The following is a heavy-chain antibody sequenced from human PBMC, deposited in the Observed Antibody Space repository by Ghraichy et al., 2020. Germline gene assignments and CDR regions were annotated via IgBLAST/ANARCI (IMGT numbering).Heavy chain of an antibody. CDR1: GGTFSSYA. Sequence: SVKVSCTASGGTFSSYAITWVRQAPGQGLEWMGGINPFFGTVTYAQKFQGRVTISADKSTSTAYMELSSLRSEDTAVYYCARGAAQRGTYYAGSDDAFDIWGQGTMVIVSS. CDR2: INPFFGTV. D-gene: IGHD3-3*01. J-gene: IGHJ3*02. CDR3: ARGAAQRGTYYAGSDDAFDI. V-gene: IGHV1-69*06.